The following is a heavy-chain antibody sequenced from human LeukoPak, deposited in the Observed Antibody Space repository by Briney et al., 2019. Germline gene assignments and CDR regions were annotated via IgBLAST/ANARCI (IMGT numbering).Heavy chain of an antibody. CDR2: INHSGST. Sequence: PSETLSLTCAVYGGSFSGYYWSWIRRPPGKGLEWIGEINHSGSTNYNPSLESRVTISVDTSKNQFSLKLSSVTAADTAVYYCARGYRMAIVVVPAAKSFWFDPWGQGTLVTVSS. CDR3: ARGYRMAIVVVPAAKSFWFDP. D-gene: IGHD2-2*01. V-gene: IGHV4-34*01. CDR1: GGSFSGYY. J-gene: IGHJ5*02.